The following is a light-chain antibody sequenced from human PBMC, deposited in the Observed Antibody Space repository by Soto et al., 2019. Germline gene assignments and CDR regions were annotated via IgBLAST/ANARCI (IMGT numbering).Light chain of an antibody. V-gene: IGKV3-11*01. CDR1: QSVTNS. CDR2: DAS. CDR3: QQHNSWPLT. Sequence: IVLTQSPVTLSLSPVERAPLSCMASQSVTNSFPWYPQTPGRAPRLLVYDASIRATGIPTRCSGSGSWTGCTLTISNLEPEDFAVYDGQQHNSWPLTIGGGTKVDIK. J-gene: IGKJ4*01.